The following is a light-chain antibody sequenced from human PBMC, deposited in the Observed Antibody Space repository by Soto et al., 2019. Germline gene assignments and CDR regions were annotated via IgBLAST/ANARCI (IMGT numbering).Light chain of an antibody. V-gene: IGLV2-11*01. J-gene: IGLJ2*01. CDR3: CSYAGTLPVGP. CDR2: DVS. CDR1: SSDVGGYNY. Sequence: QSALTQPRSVSGSPGQSVTISCTGTSSDVGGYNYVSWYQQHPGKAPKLMIYDVSKRPSGVPDRFSGSKSGNTASLTISGLQAEDEADYSCCSYAGTLPVGPVGGGTKMNV.